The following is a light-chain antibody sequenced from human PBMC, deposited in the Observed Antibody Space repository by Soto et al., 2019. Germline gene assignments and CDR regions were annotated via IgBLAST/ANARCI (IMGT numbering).Light chain of an antibody. V-gene: IGKV3D-15*01. J-gene: IGKJ5*01. CDR1: QSVSSN. Sequence: EIVMTQSPATLSVSPGERVTFSCRASQSVSSNLAWYQQKPGQAPRLLIYGVSTRATGIADRFSGSGSGTDFTLTISRLEPEDFAVYYCQQYGNSAITFGQGTRREIK. CDR2: GVS. CDR3: QQYGNSAIT.